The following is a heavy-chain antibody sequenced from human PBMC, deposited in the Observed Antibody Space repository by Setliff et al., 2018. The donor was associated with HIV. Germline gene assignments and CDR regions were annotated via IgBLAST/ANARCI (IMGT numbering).Heavy chain of an antibody. Sequence: SETLSLTCTVSGGSISSYYWSWIRQPPGKGLEWIGYIYYSGSTNYNPSLKSRVTISVDTSKNQFSLQLSSVIAADTAVYYCARIFGDQGYYYGMDVWGQGTTVTVSS. CDR3: ARIFGDQGYYYGMDV. J-gene: IGHJ6*02. V-gene: IGHV4-59*01. CDR1: GGSISSYY. D-gene: IGHD3-3*01. CDR2: IYYSGST.